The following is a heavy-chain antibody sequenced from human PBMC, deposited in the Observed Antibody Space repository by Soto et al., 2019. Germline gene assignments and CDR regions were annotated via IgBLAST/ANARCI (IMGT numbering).Heavy chain of an antibody. CDR1: GLRFRDHW. CDR2: IKADGSEQ. J-gene: IGHJ4*02. Sequence: EVQLVESGGGLVQSGGSLRLSCAASGLRFRDHWMSWVRQAPGMGLEWVANIKADGSEQYYVDSVKGRFSISRDNAKNSIYLQMNSLRAEDTAVYYCTRDIGWYHLDYWGQGTLVSVSS. D-gene: IGHD1-20*01. V-gene: IGHV3-7*03. CDR3: TRDIGWYHLDY.